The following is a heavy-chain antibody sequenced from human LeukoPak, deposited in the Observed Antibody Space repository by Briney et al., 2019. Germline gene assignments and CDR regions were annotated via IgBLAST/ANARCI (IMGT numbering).Heavy chain of an antibody. Sequence: PSETLSLTCTVSGGSISSYYWSWIRQPPGKGLEWIGYIYYSGSTNYNPSLKSRVTISVDTSKNQFSLKLSSVTAADTAVYYCARDQGLRLEWGAKFDIWGQGTMVTVSS. J-gene: IGHJ3*02. V-gene: IGHV4-59*12. CDR2: IYYSGST. D-gene: IGHD6-25*01. CDR3: ARDQGLRLEWGAKFDI. CDR1: GGSISSYY.